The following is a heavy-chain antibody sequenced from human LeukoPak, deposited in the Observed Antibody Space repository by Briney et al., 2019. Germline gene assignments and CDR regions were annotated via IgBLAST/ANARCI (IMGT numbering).Heavy chain of an antibody. Sequence: SETLSLTRTVSGGSISSYYWSWIRQPPGKGLECIGYIYYSGDTNYNPSLKSRVTISLDTSKKQFSLKLSSVTAADTAVYYCARICGGDCSDAFDIWGQGTMVTVSS. D-gene: IGHD2-21*02. J-gene: IGHJ3*02. CDR1: GGSISSYY. CDR2: IYYSGDT. V-gene: IGHV4-59*01. CDR3: ARICGGDCSDAFDI.